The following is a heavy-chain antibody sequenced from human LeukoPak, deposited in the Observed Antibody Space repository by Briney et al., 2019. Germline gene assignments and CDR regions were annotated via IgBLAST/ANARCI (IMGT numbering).Heavy chain of an antibody. CDR2: ISSSGSTI. CDR3: ARDNLRHRRSWYHSYYYHGMDV. J-gene: IGHJ6*02. D-gene: IGHD6-13*01. Sequence: GGSLRVSCAAAGFTFSDYYMSWIRQAPGEGLELVSYISSSGSTIYYADSVRGRVTISRDNAKNSLYLQMNSLRAEDTAVYYCARDNLRHRRSWYHSYYYHGMDVWGQGTPVTVS. CDR1: GFTFSDYY. V-gene: IGHV3-11*01.